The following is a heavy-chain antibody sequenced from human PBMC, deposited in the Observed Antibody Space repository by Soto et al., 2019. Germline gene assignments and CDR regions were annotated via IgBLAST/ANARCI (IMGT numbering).Heavy chain of an antibody. V-gene: IGHV3-33*05. Sequence: QVQLVESGGGVVQPGTSLRLSCGGSGFTFRSYVIHWFRQAPGKGLEWVALTSYAGSNNFYGDSVKGRFTISRHNSRNTVELQMDRLTFEHTARYYCARLGTAGGLAVWGQGTLVSVSS. D-gene: IGHD3-16*01. CDR2: TSYAGSNN. CDR1: GFTFRSYV. J-gene: IGHJ4*02. CDR3: ARLGTAGGLAV.